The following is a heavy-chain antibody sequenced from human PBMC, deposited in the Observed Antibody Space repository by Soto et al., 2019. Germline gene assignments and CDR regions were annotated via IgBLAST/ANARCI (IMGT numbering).Heavy chain of an antibody. Sequence: GESLKISCKGSGYSFTSYWISWVRQMPGKGLEWMGRIDPSDSYSNYSPSFQGHVTISADKSISTAYLQWSSLKASDTAMYYCARHESYSSGWHPFDYWGQGTLVTVSS. V-gene: IGHV5-10-1*01. CDR3: ARHESYSSGWHPFDY. D-gene: IGHD6-19*01. CDR2: IDPSDSYS. J-gene: IGHJ4*02. CDR1: GYSFTSYW.